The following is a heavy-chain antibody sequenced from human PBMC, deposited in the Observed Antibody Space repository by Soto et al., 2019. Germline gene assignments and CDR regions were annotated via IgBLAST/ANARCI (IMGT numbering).Heavy chain of an antibody. D-gene: IGHD5-12*01. CDR3: ARGLRGVLDY. CDR2: ISNDENIK. V-gene: IGHV3-33*01. J-gene: IGHJ4*02. Sequence: GGSLRLSCVGSVFNFGNFGMHWVRQAPGKGLEWLTVISNDENIKQDSVRGRFAIARDNSKNTLYLHLTSLRAEDTAIYYCARGLRGVLDYWGQGTLVTVSS. CDR1: VFNFGNFG.